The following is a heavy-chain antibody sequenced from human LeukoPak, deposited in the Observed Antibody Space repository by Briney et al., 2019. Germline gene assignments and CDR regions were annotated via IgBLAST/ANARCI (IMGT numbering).Heavy chain of an antibody. J-gene: IGHJ4*02. Sequence: PSETLSLTCSVSGYSISRGYFWGWIQQTPVKGLEWIATIYESGTYYSPSLKSRLTISMDTSKNQFFLNLRSVTAADTAVYYCARHTTTVVTPLRYWGQGTLVTVSS. CDR2: IYESGT. CDR1: GYSISRGYF. D-gene: IGHD4-23*01. V-gene: IGHV4-38-2*01. CDR3: ARHTTTVVTPLRY.